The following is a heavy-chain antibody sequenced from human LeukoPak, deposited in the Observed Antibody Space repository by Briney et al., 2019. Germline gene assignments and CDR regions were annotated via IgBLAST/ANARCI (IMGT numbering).Heavy chain of an antibody. CDR2: IFHRGRT. CDR3: ARGMVVKFPYKDV. J-gene: IGHJ6*03. V-gene: IGHV4-34*01. CDR1: GESFSAFS. Sequence: SETLSLTCAVYGESFSAFSWNWLRQSPGRGLEWIGEIFHRGRTTYNPSLNSRVIISVDASKNQFSLNLTSVTAADTAVYYCARGMVVKFPYKDVWGQGATVTVSS. D-gene: IGHD3-22*01.